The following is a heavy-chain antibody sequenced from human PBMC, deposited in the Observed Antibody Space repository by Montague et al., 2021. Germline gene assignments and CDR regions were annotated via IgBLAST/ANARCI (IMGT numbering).Heavy chain of an antibody. CDR1: GDSINGWY. CDR2: VFYSGAT. D-gene: IGHD3-22*01. CDR3: ARQGFYESGGFFI. Sequence: SETLSLTCSVSGDSINGWYWSWIRQPPGKGLEWIGSVFYSGATNYNPYLKSRVTMSADTSKNQVSLKVNSVTAADTAEYYCARQGFYESGGFFIWGLGTLVTVSS. V-gene: IGHV4-59*01. J-gene: IGHJ4*02.